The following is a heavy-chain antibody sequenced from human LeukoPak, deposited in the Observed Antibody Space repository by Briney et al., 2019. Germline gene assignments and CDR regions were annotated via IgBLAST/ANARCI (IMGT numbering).Heavy chain of an antibody. CDR1: GGSISSYY. J-gene: IGHJ5*02. V-gene: IGHV4-4*07. Sequence: SETLSLTCTVSGGSISSYYWSWIRQPAGKGLEWIGRIYTSGSTDYNPSLKSRVTMSVDTSKNQFSLKLSSVTAADTAVYYCASVDYDYVWGSYRFDPWGQGTLVTVSS. CDR2: IYTSGST. D-gene: IGHD3-16*02. CDR3: ASVDYDYVWGSYRFDP.